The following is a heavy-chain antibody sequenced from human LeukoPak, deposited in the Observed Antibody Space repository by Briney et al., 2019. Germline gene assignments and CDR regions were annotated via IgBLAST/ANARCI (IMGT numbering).Heavy chain of an antibody. CDR1: GYTFTGYY. CDR2: INPNSGGT. V-gene: IGHV1-2*06. J-gene: IGHJ4*02. D-gene: IGHD3-22*01. CDR3: ARGSHNNYYDSSGYPH. Sequence: ASVKVSCKASGYTFTGYYMHWVRQAPGRGLEWMGRINPNSGGTNYAQKFQGRVTMTRDTSISTAYMELSRLRSDDAAVYYCARGSHNNYYDSSGYPHWGQGTLVTVSS.